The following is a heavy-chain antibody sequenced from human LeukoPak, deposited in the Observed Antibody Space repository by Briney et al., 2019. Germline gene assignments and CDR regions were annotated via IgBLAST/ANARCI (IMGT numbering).Heavy chain of an antibody. J-gene: IGHJ4*02. Sequence: GASVKVSCKASGYTFTGYYLHWVRQAPGQGLEWMGWIHPKSGDTKYAQKFLGRVTLTRATSTTIVYMELKWLTSDDTAVYYCSRGSGISYGGIDYWGQGTLVTVSS. CDR2: IHPKSGDT. CDR3: SRGSGISYGGIDY. V-gene: IGHV1-2*02. D-gene: IGHD5-18*01. CDR1: GYTFTGYY.